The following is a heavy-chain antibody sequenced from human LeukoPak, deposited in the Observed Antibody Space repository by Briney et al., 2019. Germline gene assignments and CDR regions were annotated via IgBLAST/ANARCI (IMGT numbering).Heavy chain of an antibody. Sequence: SVKVSFKASGGPFSSYAISWGRQAPGQGVGWMGGIIPIFGTANYAQKFQGRVTITADKSTSTAYMELSSLRSEDTAVYYCAREDMVRGVMSDYWGQGTLVTVSS. CDR2: IIPIFGTA. V-gene: IGHV1-69*06. CDR3: AREDMVRGVMSDY. J-gene: IGHJ4*02. D-gene: IGHD3-10*01. CDR1: GGPFSSYA.